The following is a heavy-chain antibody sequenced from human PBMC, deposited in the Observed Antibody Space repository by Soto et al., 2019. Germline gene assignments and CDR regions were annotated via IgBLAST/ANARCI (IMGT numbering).Heavy chain of an antibody. V-gene: IGHV3-48*03. J-gene: IGHJ4*02. Sequence: GGSLRLSCAASGFTFSPYEMSWVRQAPGKGLEWISYISSSGSTIHYADSVKGRFSISRDNAKKSLFLQMNSLRAEDTAVYYCVREAPCSNGVCQFDYWGRGTLVTVSS. D-gene: IGHD2-8*01. CDR2: ISSSGSTI. CDR3: VREAPCSNGVCQFDY. CDR1: GFTFSPYE.